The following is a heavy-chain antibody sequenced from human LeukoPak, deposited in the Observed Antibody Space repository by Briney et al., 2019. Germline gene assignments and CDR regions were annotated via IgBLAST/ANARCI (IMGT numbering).Heavy chain of an antibody. Sequence: SETLSLTCAVYGASFSGYYWSWIRQPLGKGLEWIGEINHSGSTNYNPSLKSRVTISVDTSKNQFSLKLSSVTAADTAVYYCARDDYVFGYYGMDVWGQGTTVTVSS. D-gene: IGHD4-17*01. CDR3: ARDDYVFGYYGMDV. V-gene: IGHV4-34*01. J-gene: IGHJ6*02. CDR2: INHSGST. CDR1: GASFSGYY.